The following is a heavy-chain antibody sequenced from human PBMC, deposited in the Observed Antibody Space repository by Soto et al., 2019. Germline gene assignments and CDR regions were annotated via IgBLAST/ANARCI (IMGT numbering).Heavy chain of an antibody. Sequence: EVQLLESGGGLVQPGGSLRLSCAASGFTFSAYGMSWVRQAPGKGPEWVSGISGSGGRVYSADSVKGRFTISRDNSRNTLYLQMNSLRAEDTAIYYCAMTRLYDTGTNDYHRDALDIWGQGTQVTVSS. CDR1: GFTFSAYG. V-gene: IGHV3-23*01. CDR3: AMTRLYDTGTNDYHRDALDI. D-gene: IGHD3-22*01. CDR2: ISGSGGRV. J-gene: IGHJ3*02.